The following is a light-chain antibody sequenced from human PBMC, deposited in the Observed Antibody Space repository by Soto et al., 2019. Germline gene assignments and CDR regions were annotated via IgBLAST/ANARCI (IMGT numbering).Light chain of an antibody. J-gene: IGLJ2*01. Sequence: ALTQPRSVSGSPGQSVTISCTGTSSDVGGYNYVSWYQQHPGKAPKLMIYDVSKRPSGVPDRFSGSKSGNTASLTISGLQAEDEADYYCCSYAGSYTLVFGGGTKVTVL. CDR3: CSYAGSYTLV. CDR2: DVS. V-gene: IGLV2-11*01. CDR1: SSDVGGYNY.